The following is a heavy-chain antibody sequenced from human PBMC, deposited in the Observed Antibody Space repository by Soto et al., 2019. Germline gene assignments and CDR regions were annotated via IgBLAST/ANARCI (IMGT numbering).Heavy chain of an antibody. J-gene: IGHJ4*02. D-gene: IGHD2-15*01. V-gene: IGHV4-59*08. Sequence: QVQLQESGPGLVKPSETLSLTCTVSGASISPYYWTWIRQPPGKELEWIGYVYYTGSTNYSPSLESRVTMSLDTSKSQFSLMLTSVTAADTAVYYCARHHEYCSGGTCYVVDYWGPGTLVTFSS. CDR3: ARHHEYCSGGTCYVVDY. CDR2: VYYTGST. CDR1: GASISPYY.